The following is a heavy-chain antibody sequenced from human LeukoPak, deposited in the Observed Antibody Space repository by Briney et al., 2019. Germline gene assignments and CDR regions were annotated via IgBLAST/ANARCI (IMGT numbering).Heavy chain of an antibody. J-gene: IGHJ6*03. CDR3: ARVEGAAGYIYYMDV. Sequence: GGSLRLSCAASGFTFSSYSMNWVRQAPGKGLEWVSSISSSSSYIYYADSVKGRFTISRDNAKNSLYLQMNSLRAEDTAVYYCARVEGAAGYIYYMDVWGKGTTVTVSS. CDR2: ISSSSSYI. V-gene: IGHV3-21*01. CDR1: GFTFSSYS. D-gene: IGHD6-13*01.